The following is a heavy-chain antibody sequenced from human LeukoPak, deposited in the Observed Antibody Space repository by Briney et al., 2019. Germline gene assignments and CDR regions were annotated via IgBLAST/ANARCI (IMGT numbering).Heavy chain of an antibody. CDR3: ARSKLLWFGGVNSGFDY. Sequence: SETLSLTCTVSGDSITSYYWSWMRQPPGKGLEWIGYFSYSGSTNYNPSLKSRVTISVDRSKNQFSLKLTSVTAADTAVYYCARSKLLWFGGVNSGFDYWGQGTLVTVSS. D-gene: IGHD3-10*01. CDR1: GDSITSYY. V-gene: IGHV4-59*01. J-gene: IGHJ4*02. CDR2: FSYSGST.